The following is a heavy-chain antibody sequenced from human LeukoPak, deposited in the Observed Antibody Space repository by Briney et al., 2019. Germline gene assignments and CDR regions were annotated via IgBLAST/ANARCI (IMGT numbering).Heavy chain of an antibody. J-gene: IGHJ4*02. D-gene: IGHD3-22*01. CDR2: IYYSGST. V-gene: IGHV4-59*08. CDR3: ARSRPTYYYDSSGTNFDY. Sequence: KPSETPSLTCTVSGGSISSYYWGWIRQPPRKGLEWIGYIYYSGSTNYNPSLKSRVTISVDTSKNQFSLKLRSVTAADTAVYYCARSRPTYYYDSSGTNFDYWGQGTLVTVSS. CDR1: GGSISSYY.